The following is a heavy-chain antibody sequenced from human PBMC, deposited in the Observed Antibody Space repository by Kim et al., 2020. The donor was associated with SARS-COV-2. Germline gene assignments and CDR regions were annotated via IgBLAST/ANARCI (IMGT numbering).Heavy chain of an antibody. V-gene: IGHV3-48*03. D-gene: IGHD2-15*01. CDR1: GFIFSTYE. Sequence: GGSLRLSCVASGFIFSTYEMNWVRQAPGKGLEWVSYISSGGSSIYYADSVKGRFTISRDNAENSLFLQMNSLRAEDTAVYYCARQRAGFSGHSRWQHVGFDYWGQGTLVTVSS. CDR3: ARQRAGFSGHSRWQHVGFDY. J-gene: IGHJ4*01. CDR2: ISSGGSSI.